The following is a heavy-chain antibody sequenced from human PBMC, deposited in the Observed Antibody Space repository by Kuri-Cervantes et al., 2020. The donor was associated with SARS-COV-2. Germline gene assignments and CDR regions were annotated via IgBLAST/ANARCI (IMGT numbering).Heavy chain of an antibody. Sequence: GGSLRLSCTVSGGSISSSSYYWGWIRQPPGKGLEWVANIKQDGSEKYYVDSVKGRFTISRDNAKNSLYLQMNSLRAEDTAVYYCARARMAGPFDYWGQGTLVTVSS. CDR1: GGSISSSSYY. D-gene: IGHD5-24*01. CDR2: IKQDGSEK. V-gene: IGHV3-7*01. CDR3: ARARMAGPFDY. J-gene: IGHJ4*02.